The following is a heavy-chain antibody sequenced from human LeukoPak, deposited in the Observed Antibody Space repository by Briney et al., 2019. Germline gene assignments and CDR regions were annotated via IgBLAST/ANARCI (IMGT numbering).Heavy chain of an antibody. CDR1: GGTFSSYA. CDR2: IIPIFGTA. Sequence: SVKVSCKASGGTFSSYAISWVRQAPGQGLEWMGGIIPIFGTANYAQKFQGRVTMTRDTSMSTAYMELSSLRSEDTALYYCARGRIRYDDYSSGWFVFFEFWGQGSLVTVSS. V-gene: IGHV1-69*05. CDR3: ARGRIRYDDYSSGWFVFFEF. D-gene: IGHD6-19*01. J-gene: IGHJ4*02.